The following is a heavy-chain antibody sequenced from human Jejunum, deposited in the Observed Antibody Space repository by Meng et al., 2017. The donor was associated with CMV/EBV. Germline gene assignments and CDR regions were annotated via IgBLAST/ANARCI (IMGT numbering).Heavy chain of an antibody. V-gene: IGHV4-61*01. Sequence: VSGDSVSSGSSYWSWIRQPPGKGLEWIGYIYYSGKINYNPSHKSRVTISVDTSKNQFSLKLSSVTAADTAVYFCARYYSGWYFDYWGQGTLVTVSS. CDR1: GDSVSSGSSY. D-gene: IGHD5-12*01. J-gene: IGHJ4*02. CDR2: IYYSGKI. CDR3: ARYYSGWYFDY.